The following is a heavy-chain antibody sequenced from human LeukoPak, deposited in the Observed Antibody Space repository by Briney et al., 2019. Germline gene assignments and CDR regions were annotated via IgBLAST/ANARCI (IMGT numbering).Heavy chain of an antibody. CDR1: GGSITSYY. CDR3: SSDYYYFDS. V-gene: IGHV4-59*01. J-gene: IGHJ4*02. Sequence: SETLSLTCTVSGGSITSYYWSWIRQPPGKGLEWIGYIYYTGSTNYNPSLKSRVTISVDTSKNQFSLRLSSVTAADTALYAYSSDYYYFDSWGQGALVTVS. CDR2: IYYTGST. D-gene: IGHD3-22*01.